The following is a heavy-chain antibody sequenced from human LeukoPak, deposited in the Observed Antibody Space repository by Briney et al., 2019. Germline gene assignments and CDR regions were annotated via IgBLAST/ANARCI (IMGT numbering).Heavy chain of an antibody. CDR2: LYSDGNT. V-gene: IGHV3-53*01. Sequence: GGSLRLSCAASGFAVITNDMTWVRQAPGKGLEWVSVLYSDGNTKYADSVQGRFTTSRDNSKNTLYLEMNSLSPDDTAVYYCARGVEPLAANTLAYWGQGTLVTVSS. J-gene: IGHJ4*02. CDR3: ARGVEPLAANTLAY. D-gene: IGHD1-14*01. CDR1: GFAVITND.